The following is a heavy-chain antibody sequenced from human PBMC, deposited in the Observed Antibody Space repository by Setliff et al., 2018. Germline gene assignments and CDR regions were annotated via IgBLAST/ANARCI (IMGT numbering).Heavy chain of an antibody. CDR3: ARGKGSWVLLRWFDP. Sequence: PSETLSLTCAVYGGSFSGYYWTWIRQPPGKGLEWIGEINHSGSTNYNPSLKSRVTISVDTSKNQFSLKPSSVTAADTAVYYCARGKGSWVLLRWFDPWGQGTLVTVSS. CDR1: GGSFSGYY. V-gene: IGHV4-34*01. J-gene: IGHJ5*02. CDR2: INHSGST. D-gene: IGHD3-10*01.